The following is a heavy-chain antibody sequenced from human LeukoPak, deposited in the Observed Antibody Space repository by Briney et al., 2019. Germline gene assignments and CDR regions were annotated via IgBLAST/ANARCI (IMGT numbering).Heavy chain of an antibody. J-gene: IGHJ4*02. D-gene: IGHD3-16*02. CDR2: IYYSGST. CDR1: GGSFSSYY. Sequence: SETLSLTCAVYGGSFSSYYWGWIRQPPGKGLEWIGSIYYSGSTYYNPSLKSRVTISVDTSKNQFSLKLSSVTAADTAVYYCARPLITFGGVIDWGQGTLVTVSS. CDR3: ARPLITFGGVID. V-gene: IGHV4-39*01.